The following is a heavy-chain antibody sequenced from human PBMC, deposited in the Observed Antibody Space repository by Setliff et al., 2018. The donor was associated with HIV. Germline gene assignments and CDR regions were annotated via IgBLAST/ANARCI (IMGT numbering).Heavy chain of an antibody. CDR3: TTDRVGGRTTWYRIGAFEI. J-gene: IGHJ3*02. Sequence: GGSLRLSCAASGFTFSSYWMHWVRQAPEKGLVWFSHINSDGSGTSYADSVKGRFTISRDNAKNTLYLQMDSLRGEDTAVYYCTTDRVGGRTTWYRIGAFEIWGQGTMVTVS. CDR1: GFTFSSYW. CDR2: INSDGSGT. D-gene: IGHD1-26*01. V-gene: IGHV3-74*01.